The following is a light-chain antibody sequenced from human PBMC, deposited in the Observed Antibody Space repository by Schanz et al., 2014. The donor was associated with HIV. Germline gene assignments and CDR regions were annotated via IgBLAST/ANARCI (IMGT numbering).Light chain of an antibody. CDR3: GTWDESLNVA. V-gene: IGLV1-44*01. CDR1: SSNIGSSA. J-gene: IGLJ2*01. Sequence: QSVLTQPPSASGTPGQRVTISCSGSSSNIGSSAVNWYQQLPGTAPKLLIYGNNQRPSGVPDRFSGSKSGTSASLAISGLQSEDEADYYCGTWDESLNVAFGGGTKLTVL. CDR2: GNN.